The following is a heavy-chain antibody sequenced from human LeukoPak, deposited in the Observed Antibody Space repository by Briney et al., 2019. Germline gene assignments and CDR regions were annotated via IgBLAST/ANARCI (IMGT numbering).Heavy chain of an antibody. Sequence: HPGGSLRLSCAASGFAFSTYWMTWVRQAPGKGLEWVSVISGSGANTYYEDSVKGRFTISRDNSKNTLDLQMNSLRAEDTAVYYCANIVGDSNGHYLYYFHYWGQGTLVTVSS. D-gene: IGHD3-22*01. CDR2: ISGSGANT. CDR1: GFAFSTYW. V-gene: IGHV3-23*01. J-gene: IGHJ4*02. CDR3: ANIVGDSNGHYLYYFHY.